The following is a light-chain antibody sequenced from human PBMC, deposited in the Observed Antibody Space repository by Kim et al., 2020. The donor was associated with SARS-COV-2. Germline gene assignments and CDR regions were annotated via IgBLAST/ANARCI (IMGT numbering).Light chain of an antibody. V-gene: IGKV1-39*01. CDR1: QSISSY. Sequence: DIQMTQSPSSLSASVGDRVTITCRASQSISSYLDWYQQKPGKAPKPLIYAASSLQSGVPSRFSGSGSGTDFTLTISSLQPEDFATYYCQQNYSTPLTFGQGTRLEIK. CDR2: AAS. J-gene: IGKJ5*01. CDR3: QQNYSTPLT.